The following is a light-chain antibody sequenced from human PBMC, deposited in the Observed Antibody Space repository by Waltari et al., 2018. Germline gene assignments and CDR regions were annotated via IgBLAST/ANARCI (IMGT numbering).Light chain of an antibody. Sequence: EIVLTQSPATLSLSPGERATLSCWASQSISSHIAWYQHKPGQAPRLLVYDASNMATGIPARFSGSGSGTDFTLTISSLQPEDFATYYCQQYHSYPRTFGQGTKVETK. CDR1: QSISSH. J-gene: IGKJ1*01. CDR3: QQYHSYPRT. V-gene: IGKV3-11*01. CDR2: DAS.